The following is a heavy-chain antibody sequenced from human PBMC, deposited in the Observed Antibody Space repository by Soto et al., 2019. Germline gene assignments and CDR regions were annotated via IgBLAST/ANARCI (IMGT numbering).Heavy chain of an antibody. CDR3: AKSLAFLLGFGESGRDYYMDV. Sequence: GGSLRLSCXASGXXXXXXXXXXXXQAPGXGLEWVXXXXYDGSYIYFADSVKGRFTISRDNSKNTLYLQMNSLRAEDTAVYYCAKSLAFLLGFGESGRDYYMDVWGKGTTVTVSS. CDR2: XXYDGSYI. J-gene: IGHJ6*03. CDR1: GXXXXXXX. D-gene: IGHD3-10*01. V-gene: IGHV3-30*02.